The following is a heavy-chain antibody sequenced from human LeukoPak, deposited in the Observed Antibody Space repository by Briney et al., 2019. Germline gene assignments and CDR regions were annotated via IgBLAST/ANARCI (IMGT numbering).Heavy chain of an antibody. D-gene: IGHD5-18*01. Sequence: GASVKVSCKASGYTFTDYYIHWVRQAPGQGLEWMGWINANSGGTNYAQTFQGRVTMTRDTSISTAYMELSSLRSDDTAVYYCARDPSDAIVDFDYWSQGTLVTVSS. CDR2: INANSGGT. J-gene: IGHJ4*02. V-gene: IGHV1-2*02. CDR1: GYTFTDYY. CDR3: ARDPSDAIVDFDY.